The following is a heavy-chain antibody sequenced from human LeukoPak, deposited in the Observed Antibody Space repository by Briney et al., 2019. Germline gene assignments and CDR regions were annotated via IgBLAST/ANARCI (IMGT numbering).Heavy chain of an antibody. CDR1: GYTFTRYY. CDR3: PRAGPSVAVVTPSNAFDI. V-gene: IGHV1-2*02. Sequence: ASVKVSCKASGYTFTRYYMHRVRHAPGQGQESVGWINPKTGGTNYAQKVHGRVTMTRDRYINAAYMAVSRLSYDGRHGYYCPRAGPSVAVVTPSNAFDIWGQRKTVTASS. J-gene: IGHJ3*02. D-gene: IGHD4-23*01. CDR2: INPKTGGT.